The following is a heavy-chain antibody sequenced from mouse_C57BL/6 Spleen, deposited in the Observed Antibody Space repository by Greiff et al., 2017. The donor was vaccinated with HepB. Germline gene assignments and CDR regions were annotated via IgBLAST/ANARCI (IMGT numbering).Heavy chain of an antibody. CDR1: GFTFSSYA. Sequence: EVMLVESGGGLVKPGGSLKLSCAASGFTFSSYAMSWVRQTPEKRLEWVATISDGGSYTYYPDNVKGRFTISRDNAKNNLYLQMSHLKSEDTAMYYCARDLTGTRYFDVWGTGTTVTVSS. D-gene: IGHD4-1*01. V-gene: IGHV5-4*01. CDR3: ARDLTGTRYFDV. J-gene: IGHJ1*03. CDR2: ISDGGSYT.